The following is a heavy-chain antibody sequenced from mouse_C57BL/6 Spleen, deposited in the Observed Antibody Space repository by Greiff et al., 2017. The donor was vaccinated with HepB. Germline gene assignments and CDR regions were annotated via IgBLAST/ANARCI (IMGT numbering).Heavy chain of an antibody. V-gene: IGHV5-12*01. CDR1: GFTFSDYY. CDR2: ISNGGGST. Sequence: DVHLVESGGGLVQPGGSLKLSCAASGFTFSDYYMYWVRQTPEKRLEWVAYISNGGGSTYYPDTVKGRFTISRDNAKNTLYLQMSRLKSEDTAMYYCARQCYYDYDAWFAYWGQGTLVTVSA. CDR3: ARQCYYDYDAWFAY. J-gene: IGHJ3*01. D-gene: IGHD2-4*01.